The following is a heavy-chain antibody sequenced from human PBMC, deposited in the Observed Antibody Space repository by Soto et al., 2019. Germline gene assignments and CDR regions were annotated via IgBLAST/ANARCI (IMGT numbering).Heavy chain of an antibody. V-gene: IGHV3-21*01. Sequence: PVGALRLSCAASGFTFSSYSMNWVRQAPGKGLEWVSSISSSSSYIYYADSVKGRFTISRDNAKNSLYLQMNSLRAEDTAVYYCARDYWSSGPAHWGQGTLVTVSS. CDR3: ARDYWSSGPAH. CDR2: ISSSSSYI. J-gene: IGHJ4*02. D-gene: IGHD2-15*01. CDR1: GFTFSSYS.